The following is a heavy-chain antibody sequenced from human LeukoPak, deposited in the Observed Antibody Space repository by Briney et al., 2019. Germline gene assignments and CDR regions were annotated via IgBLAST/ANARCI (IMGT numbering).Heavy chain of an antibody. CDR1: GFTFSSYA. CDR2: ISGSGGRT. CDR3: AKAMEDGNADRFDY. D-gene: IGHD3-3*01. V-gene: IGHV3-23*01. Sequence: PGGSLRLSCAASGFTFSSYAMSWVRQAPGKGLEWVSIISGSGGRTSHADSAKGRFTISRDKSKNTLYLQVNSLRAEDSAVYYCAKAMEDGNADRFDYWGQGTLVTVSS. J-gene: IGHJ4*02.